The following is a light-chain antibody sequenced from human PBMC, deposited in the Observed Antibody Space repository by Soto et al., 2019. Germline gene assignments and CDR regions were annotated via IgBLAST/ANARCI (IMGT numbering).Light chain of an antibody. V-gene: IGLV8-61*01. CDR2: STN. CDR1: SGSVSTSYY. CDR3: VLYMGSGISV. J-gene: IGLJ2*01. Sequence: QAVVPQEPSFSVSPGGTVTLTCGLSSGSVSTSYYPSWYQQTPGQAPRTLIYSTNTRSSGVPDRFSGSILGNKAARTITGAQADDESDYYCVLYMGSGISVFGGGTQRTVL.